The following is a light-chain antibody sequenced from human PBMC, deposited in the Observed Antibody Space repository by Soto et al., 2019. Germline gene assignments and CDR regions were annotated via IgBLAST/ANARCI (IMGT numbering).Light chain of an antibody. CDR3: QQYDNSVYT. CDR2: SAS. CDR1: QSLSSSY. Sequence: EIVLTQSPGTLSLSPGERATLSCRTSQSLSSSYLAGYQQKPGQAPRLLIYSASSRATGIPDRFSGSGSGTDFTLTINRLEPEDFAVYYCQQYDNSVYTFGQGTRLEIK. V-gene: IGKV3-20*01. J-gene: IGKJ2*01.